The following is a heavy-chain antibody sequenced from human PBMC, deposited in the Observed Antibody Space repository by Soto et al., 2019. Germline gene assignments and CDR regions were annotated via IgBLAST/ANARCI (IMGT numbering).Heavy chain of an antibody. D-gene: IGHD6-6*01. CDR3: ARDPSSSSYFDY. V-gene: IGHV3-7*03. CDR2: IKQDGSEK. CDR1: GFNFSSYW. Sequence: GGSLRLSCAASGFNFSSYWMSWVRQAPGKGLEWVANIKQDGSEKYYVDSVKGRFTISRDNAKNSLYLQMNSLRAEDTAVYYCARDPSSSSYFDYWGQGTLVTVSS. J-gene: IGHJ4*02.